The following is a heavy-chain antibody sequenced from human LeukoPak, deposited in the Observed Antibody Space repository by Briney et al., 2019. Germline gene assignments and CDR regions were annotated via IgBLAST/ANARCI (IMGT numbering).Heavy chain of an antibody. CDR3: ARSSGSGSYYNFDY. Sequence: SETLSLTCTGSGGSISSYYWSWIRQPPGKRLEWIGYIYYSGSTNYNPSLKSRVTVSVDTSKNQFSLKLSSVTAADTAVYYCARSSGSGSYYNFDYWGQGTLVTVSS. J-gene: IGHJ4*02. V-gene: IGHV4-59*01. CDR2: IYYSGST. D-gene: IGHD3-10*01. CDR1: GGSISSYY.